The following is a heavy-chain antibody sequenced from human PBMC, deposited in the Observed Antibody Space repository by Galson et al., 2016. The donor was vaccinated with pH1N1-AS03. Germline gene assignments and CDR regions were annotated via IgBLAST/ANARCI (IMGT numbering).Heavy chain of an antibody. V-gene: IGHV3-9*01. D-gene: IGHD6-13*01. CDR1: GFTFDYYA. CDR2: IRWEGAT. Sequence: SLRLSCAATGFTFDYYAMHWIRQRPGKGLEWVSGIRWEGATGYADSVQGRFTISRDQAKTSLYLQMTSLKIEDTALYYCVRDMGTTTAASGFWGQGILVTVSS. J-gene: IGHJ4*02. CDR3: VRDMGTTTAASGF.